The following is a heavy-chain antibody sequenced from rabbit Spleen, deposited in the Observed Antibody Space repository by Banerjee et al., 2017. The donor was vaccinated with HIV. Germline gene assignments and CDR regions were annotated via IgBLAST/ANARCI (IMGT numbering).Heavy chain of an antibody. CDR3: ARGSAMMTMVITGYYLSL. Sequence: QSLEESGGDLVKPGASLTLTCTASGFDLSSYYYMCWVRQAPGKGLEWIACIYISGGSTYYASWAKGRFTISETSSTTVTLQLNSLTAADTATYFCARGSAMMTMVITGYYLSLWGQGTLVTVS. CDR2: IYISGGST. D-gene: IGHD2-1*01. V-gene: IGHV1S40*01. J-gene: IGHJ3*01. CDR1: GFDLSSYYY.